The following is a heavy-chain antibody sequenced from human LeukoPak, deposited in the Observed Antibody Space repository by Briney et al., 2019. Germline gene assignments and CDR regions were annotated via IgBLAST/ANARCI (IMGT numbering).Heavy chain of an antibody. D-gene: IGHD6-19*01. Sequence: PGGSLRLSCAASGFTFSSYAMHWVRQAPGKGLEWVAVISYDGSNKYYADSVKGRFTISRDNSKNTLYLQMNSLRAEDTAVYYCARARVRIAVAIFDYWGQGTLVTVSS. CDR2: ISYDGSNK. V-gene: IGHV3-30*04. J-gene: IGHJ4*02. CDR3: ARARVRIAVAIFDY. CDR1: GFTFSSYA.